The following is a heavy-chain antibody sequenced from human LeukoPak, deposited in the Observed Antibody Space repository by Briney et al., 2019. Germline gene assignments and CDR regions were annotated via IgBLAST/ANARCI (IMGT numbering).Heavy chain of an antibody. CDR3: ARERGIAAAGWGYYYYYYMDV. J-gene: IGHJ6*03. V-gene: IGHV7-4-1*02. D-gene: IGHD6-13*01. CDR1: GYTFTSYA. CDR2: INTNTGNP. Sequence: ASVKVSFKASGYTFTSYAMNWVRQAPGQGLEWMGWINTNTGNPTYAQGFTGRFVFSLDTSVSTAYLQISSLKAEDTAVYYCARERGIAAAGWGYYYYYYMDVWGKGTTVTVSS.